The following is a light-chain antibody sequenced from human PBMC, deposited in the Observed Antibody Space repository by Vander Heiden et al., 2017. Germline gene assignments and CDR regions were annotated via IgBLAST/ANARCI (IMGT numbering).Light chain of an antibody. J-gene: IGKJ3*01. CDR3: QQSYSTPFT. V-gene: IGKV1-39*01. CDR1: ESINSY. CDR2: AAS. Sequence: DIQIIQSPSSLSASVGDRVTITCRASESINSYLNWYQQKPGKAPKLLIYAASRLQSGVSSRFSGSGSGTDFSVTISGLQPEDSATYYCQQSYSTPFTFGPGTTVHI.